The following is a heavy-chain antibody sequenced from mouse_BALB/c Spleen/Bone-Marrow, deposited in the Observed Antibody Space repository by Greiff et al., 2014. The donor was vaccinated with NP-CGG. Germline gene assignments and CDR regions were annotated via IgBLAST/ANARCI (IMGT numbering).Heavy chain of an antibody. CDR1: GYTFTSYF. CDR2: INPYNDGT. Sequence: VQLKESGPELVKPGASVKMSCKASGYTFTSYFMHWVKQRAGQGLEWIGYINPYNDGTKYNEKFKGKATLTSDKSSSTAYMELSSLTSEDSAVYYCTRIYYDYDGVWFAYWGQGTLVTVSA. D-gene: IGHD2-4*01. V-gene: IGHV1-14*01. J-gene: IGHJ3*01. CDR3: TRIYYDYDGVWFAY.